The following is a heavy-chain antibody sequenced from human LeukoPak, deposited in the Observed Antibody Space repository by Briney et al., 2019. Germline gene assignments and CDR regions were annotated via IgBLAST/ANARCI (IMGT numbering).Heavy chain of an antibody. Sequence: SVKVSCKASGGTFSSYAISWVRQAPGQGLERMGGIIPIFGTANYAQKFQGRVTITTDESTSTAYMELSSLRSEDTAVYYCARGSGDGYNSYYFDYWGQGTLVTVSS. V-gene: IGHV1-69*05. J-gene: IGHJ4*02. CDR1: GGTFSSYA. CDR2: IIPIFGTA. D-gene: IGHD5-24*01. CDR3: ARGSGDGYNSYYFDY.